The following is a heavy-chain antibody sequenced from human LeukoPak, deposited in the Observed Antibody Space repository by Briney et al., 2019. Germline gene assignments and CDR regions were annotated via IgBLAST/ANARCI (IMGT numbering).Heavy chain of an antibody. V-gene: IGHV3-20*04. CDR3: ARVGYCSGGSCLWGNYYYYMDV. CDR2: IIWSGGST. D-gene: IGHD2-15*01. J-gene: IGHJ6*03. Sequence: GGSLRLSCAASGFTFDDYGMSWVRQAPGKGLEWVSGIIWSGGSTTYADSVRGRFTISRDNAKNSLYLQMNSLRAEDTAFYYCARVGYCSGGSCLWGNYYYYMDVWGKGTTVTISS. CDR1: GFTFDDYG.